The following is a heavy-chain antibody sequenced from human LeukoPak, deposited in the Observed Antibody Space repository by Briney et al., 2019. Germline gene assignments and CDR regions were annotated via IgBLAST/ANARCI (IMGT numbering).Heavy chain of an antibody. CDR2: IYYSGST. D-gene: IGHD1-26*01. J-gene: IGHJ4*02. Sequence: SETLSLTCTVSGGSISSYYWSWIRQPPGEGLEWIGYIYYSGSTNYNPSLKSRVTISVDTSKNQFSLKLSSVTAADTAVYYCARVRGSLPGNYWGQGTLVTVSS. CDR3: ARVRGSLPGNY. CDR1: GGSISSYY. V-gene: IGHV4-59*01.